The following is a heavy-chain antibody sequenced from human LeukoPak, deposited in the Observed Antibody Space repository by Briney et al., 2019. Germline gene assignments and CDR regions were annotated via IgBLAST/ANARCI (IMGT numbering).Heavy chain of an antibody. V-gene: IGHV3-30-3*01. CDR1: GFTFSSYA. CDR3: AGDIYDSSGYGGDY. CDR2: ISYDGSNK. Sequence: GRSLRLSCAASGFTFSSYAMHWVRQAPGKGLEWVAVISYDGSNKYYADSVKGRFTISRDNSKNTLYLQMNSLRAEDTAVYYCAGDIYDSSGYGGDYWGQGTLVTVSS. D-gene: IGHD3-22*01. J-gene: IGHJ4*02.